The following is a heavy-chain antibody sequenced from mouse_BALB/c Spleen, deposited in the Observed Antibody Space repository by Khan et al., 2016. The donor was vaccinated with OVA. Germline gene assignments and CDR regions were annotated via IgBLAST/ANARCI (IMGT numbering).Heavy chain of an antibody. D-gene: IGHD2-4*01. CDR3: ARRDYDADYFDY. Sequence: QVQLKQSGAELVRPGASVKLSCKTSGYIFTSYWIHWVKQRSGQGLEWIERIYPGTGSTYHNEKFKGKATMNADKSSSTVYMQLSSLKSEDSSCYSCARRDYDADYFDYWGQGTTLTVSS. CDR1: GYIFTSYW. CDR2: IYPGTGST. V-gene: IGHV1S132*01. J-gene: IGHJ2*01.